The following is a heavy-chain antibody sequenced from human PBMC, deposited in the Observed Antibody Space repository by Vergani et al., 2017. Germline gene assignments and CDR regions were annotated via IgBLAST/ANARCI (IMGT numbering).Heavy chain of an antibody. CDR2: FDPEDGET. J-gene: IGHJ6*02. D-gene: IGHD3-3*01. CDR1: GYTLTELS. CDR3: ARAVYDFWSSYDRPSGDYGMDV. Sequence: VQLLESGAEVKKPGASVKVSCKVSGYTLTELSMHWVRQAPGKGLEWMGGFDPEDGETIYAQKLQGRVTMTTDTSTSTAYVELRSLRSDDTAVYYCARAVYDFWSSYDRPSGDYGMDVGSQGTTVTVSS. V-gene: IGHV1-24*01.